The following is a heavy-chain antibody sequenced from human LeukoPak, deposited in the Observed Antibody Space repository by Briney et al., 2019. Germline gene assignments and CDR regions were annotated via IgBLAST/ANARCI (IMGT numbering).Heavy chain of an antibody. J-gene: IGHJ6*03. CDR3: TRDVRLRHKYYYMDV. D-gene: IGHD4-17*01. V-gene: IGHV3-30*03. Sequence: GGSLRLSCAASGFTFSSYGMHWVRQAPGKGLEWVAVISYDGSNKYYADSVKGRFTISRDNSKNTLYLQMNSLRAEDTAVNYCTRDVRLRHKYYYMDVWGKGTTVTVSS. CDR1: GFTFSSYG. CDR2: ISYDGSNK.